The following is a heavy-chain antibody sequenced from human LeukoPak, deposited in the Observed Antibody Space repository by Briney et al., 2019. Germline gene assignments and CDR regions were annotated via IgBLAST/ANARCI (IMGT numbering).Heavy chain of an antibody. Sequence: PSETLSLTCTVSSGSMSSYYWSWIRQPPGKGLEWIGYIYYSGSTNYNPSLKSRVTISVDTSKNQFSLKLSSVTAADTAVYYCARGRAVPAAMGFDYWGQGSLVTVSS. V-gene: IGHV4-59*01. CDR2: IYYSGST. CDR1: SGSMSSYY. CDR3: ARGRAVPAAMGFDY. D-gene: IGHD2-2*01. J-gene: IGHJ4*02.